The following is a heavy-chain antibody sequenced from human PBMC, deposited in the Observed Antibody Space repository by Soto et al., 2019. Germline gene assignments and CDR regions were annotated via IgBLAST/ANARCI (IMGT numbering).Heavy chain of an antibody. J-gene: IGHJ6*02. V-gene: IGHV1-2*04. CDR1: GYTFTGYY. Sequence: ASVKVSCKASGYTFTGYYMHWVRQAPGQGLEWMGWINPNSGGTNYAQKFQGWVTMTRDTSISTAYMELSRLRSDDTAVYYCARGATLRYFDWSTYSLNYYGMDVWGQGTTVTVSS. CDR2: INPNSGGT. CDR3: ARGATLRYFDWSTYSLNYYGMDV. D-gene: IGHD3-9*01.